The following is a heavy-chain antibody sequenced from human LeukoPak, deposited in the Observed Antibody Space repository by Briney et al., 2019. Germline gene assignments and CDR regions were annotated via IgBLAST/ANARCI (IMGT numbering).Heavy chain of an antibody. V-gene: IGHV3-7*03. CDR1: GFTFSTYW. J-gene: IGHJ2*01. Sequence: GGSLRLACAASGFTFSTYWMNWVRQAPGKGLEWVANIKQDGSEKYYVDSVKGRFTLSRDSAKNSLYLQMNSLRAEDTAVYYCARAEWSNWYFDLWGRGTLVTVSS. CDR3: ARAEWSNWYFDL. D-gene: IGHD3-3*01. CDR2: IKQDGSEK.